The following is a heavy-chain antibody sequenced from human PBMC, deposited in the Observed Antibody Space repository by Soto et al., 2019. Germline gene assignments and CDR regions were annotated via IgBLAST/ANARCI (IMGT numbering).Heavy chain of an antibody. CDR1: GYSFTSYW. Sequence: GESLKISCKGSGYSFTSYWIGWVRQMPGKGLEWMGIIYPGDSDTRYSPSFQGQVTISADKSISTAYLQWSSLKASDTAMYYCARILAAANYYYCGMDVWGQGTTVTVSS. CDR2: IYPGDSDT. CDR3: ARILAAANYYYCGMDV. J-gene: IGHJ6*02. D-gene: IGHD6-13*01. V-gene: IGHV5-51*01.